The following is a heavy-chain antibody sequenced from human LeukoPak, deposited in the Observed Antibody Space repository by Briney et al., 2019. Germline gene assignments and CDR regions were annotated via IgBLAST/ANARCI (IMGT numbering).Heavy chain of an antibody. D-gene: IGHD6-13*01. V-gene: IGHV3-9*01. CDR3: AKEQGIAAAGTFGMDV. J-gene: IGHJ6*02. Sequence: GRSLRLSCAASGFTFDDYVMHWVRQAPGKGLEWVSGISWNSGSIGYADSVKGRFTISRDNAKNSPYLQMNSLRAEDTALYYCAKEQGIAAAGTFGMDVWGQGTTVTVSS. CDR2: ISWNSGSI. CDR1: GFTFDDYV.